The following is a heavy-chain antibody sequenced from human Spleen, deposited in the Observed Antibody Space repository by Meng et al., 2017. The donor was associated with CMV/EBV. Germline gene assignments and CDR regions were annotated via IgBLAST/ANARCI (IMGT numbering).Heavy chain of an antibody. J-gene: IGHJ4*02. V-gene: IGHV1-18*01. CDR1: GYAFTTYG. CDR2: ISGYNGDT. Sequence: ASVKVSCKASGYAFTTYGITWLRQAPGQRLECMGWISGYNGDTDYAQKLQGRFTMTRDTSTRTAYMELRSLRSDDTAVYYCGRSVEMTTIYDYRGQGTLVTVSS. CDR3: GRSVEMTTIYDY. D-gene: IGHD5-24*01.